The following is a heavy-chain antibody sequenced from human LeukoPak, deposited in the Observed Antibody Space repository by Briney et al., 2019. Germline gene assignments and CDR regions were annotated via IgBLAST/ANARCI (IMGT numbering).Heavy chain of an antibody. D-gene: IGHD3-16*01. V-gene: IGHV1-46*01. CDR2: INPSGGST. Sequence: ASVKVSCKASGYTFTSYYMHWVRQAPGQGLEWMGIINPSGGSTSYAQKFQGRVTMTRDTSTSTVYMELRSLRSEDTAVYYCARGGLNYDYVWGSYDENAFDIWGQGTMVTVSS. CDR1: GYTFTSYY. CDR3: ARGGLNYDYVWGSYDENAFDI. J-gene: IGHJ3*02.